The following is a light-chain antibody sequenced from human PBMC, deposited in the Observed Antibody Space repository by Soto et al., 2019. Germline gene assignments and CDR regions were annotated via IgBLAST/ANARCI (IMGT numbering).Light chain of an antibody. CDR3: QQYDNLPLT. CDR2: DAS. J-gene: IGKJ3*01. V-gene: IGKV1-33*01. Sequence: DIQMTQSPSSLSASVGDRVTITCQASHAISNFLNWYQQKPGKAPKLLIYDASNLETGVPSRFSGSGSGTDFTFTISSLQPEDIATYYCQQYDNLPLTFGPGTKVDIK. CDR1: HAISNF.